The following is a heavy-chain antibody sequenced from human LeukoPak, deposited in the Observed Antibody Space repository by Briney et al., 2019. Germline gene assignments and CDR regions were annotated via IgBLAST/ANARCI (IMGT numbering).Heavy chain of an antibody. CDR3: ARHFGSGFDRWFDP. Sequence: SETLSLTCTVSGGSISTYYWSWIRQPPGKGLEGIGYISYSGNTNYNPSLKSRVTISIDTSKNQFSLKLNSVTAADTAVYYCARHFGSGFDRWFDPWGQGSLVTVSS. CDR1: GGSISTYY. V-gene: IGHV4-59*08. D-gene: IGHD5-12*01. CDR2: ISYSGNT. J-gene: IGHJ5*02.